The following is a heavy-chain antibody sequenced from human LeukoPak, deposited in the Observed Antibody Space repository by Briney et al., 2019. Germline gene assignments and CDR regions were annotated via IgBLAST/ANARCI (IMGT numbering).Heavy chain of an antibody. CDR1: GFTFTDYY. Sequence: GGSLRLSCTASGFTFTDYYMTWLRQAPGKGLEWLSYISPSSGTIFYADSVKGRFIISRDNTKNSVYLQMNSLRVEDTAVYFCARDYPYYSSWGQGTLVTVSS. V-gene: IGHV3-11*01. CDR2: ISPSSGTI. J-gene: IGHJ5*02. D-gene: IGHD1-26*01. CDR3: ARDYPYYSS.